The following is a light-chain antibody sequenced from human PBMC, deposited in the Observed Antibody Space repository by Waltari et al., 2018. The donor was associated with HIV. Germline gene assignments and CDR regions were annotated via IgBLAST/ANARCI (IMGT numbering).Light chain of an antibody. Sequence: QSALTQPASVSGSPGQSITIPCTGTSSDVGGYNYVSWSQQPPGKAPKLMIYEVSNRPSGVSNRFSGSKSGNTASLTISGLQAEDEADYYCSSYTSSSTPYVVFGGGTKLTVL. J-gene: IGLJ2*01. V-gene: IGLV2-14*01. CDR2: EVS. CDR3: SSYTSSSTPYVV. CDR1: SSDVGGYNY.